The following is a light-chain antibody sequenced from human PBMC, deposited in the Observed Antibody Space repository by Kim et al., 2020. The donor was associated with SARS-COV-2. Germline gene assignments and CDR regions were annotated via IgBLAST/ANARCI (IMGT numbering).Light chain of an antibody. J-gene: IGLJ3*02. CDR3: QSYDSSLSGYV. V-gene: IGLV1-40*01. CDR2: GTT. CDR1: YD. Sequence: YDVLWSQQLPGTAPQLLIYGTTTRPSGVPDRFSGSKSGTSASLAITGLQAEDEADYYCQSYDSSLSGYVFGGGTQLTVL.